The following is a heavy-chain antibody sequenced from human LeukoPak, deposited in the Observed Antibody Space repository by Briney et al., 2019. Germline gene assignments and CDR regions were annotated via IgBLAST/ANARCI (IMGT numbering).Heavy chain of an antibody. J-gene: IGHJ4*02. CDR2: ISGDGGST. CDR3: ARVRSYGSSGYYYDY. V-gene: IGHV3-64*01. CDR1: GFTFSAFG. D-gene: IGHD3-22*01. Sequence: GGSLSLSCAASGFTFSAFGMHWGRQAPGKGLEYVSAISGDGGSTYYANSVKVRFTISRDNSKNTLYLQMGSLRAEDMAVYYGARVRSYGSSGYYYDYWGPGTLVTVSS.